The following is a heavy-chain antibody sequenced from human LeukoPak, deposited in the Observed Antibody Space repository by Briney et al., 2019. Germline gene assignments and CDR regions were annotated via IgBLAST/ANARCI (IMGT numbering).Heavy chain of an antibody. D-gene: IGHD3-22*01. Sequence: GGSLRLSCAASGFTFSSYAMSWVRQAPGKGLEWVSAISGSGGSTYYADSVKGRFTISRDNSKNTLYLQMNSLRAEDTAVYYCASSYYDVRYYYYYYGMDVWGQGTTVTVSS. CDR3: ASSYYDVRYYYYYYGMDV. CDR1: GFTFSSYA. V-gene: IGHV3-23*01. J-gene: IGHJ6*02. CDR2: ISGSGGST.